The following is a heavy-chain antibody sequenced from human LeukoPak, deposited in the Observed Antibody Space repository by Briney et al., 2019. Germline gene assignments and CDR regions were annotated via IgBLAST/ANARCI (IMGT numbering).Heavy chain of an antibody. CDR1: GYTFTGYY. CDR3: ATTIFGVVIQGTNWFDP. Sequence: ASVKVSCKASGYTFTGYYMHWVRQAPGQGLEWMGWINPNSGGTNYAQKFQGRVTMTRDTSISTAYMELSRLRPDDTAVYYCATTIFGVVIQGTNWFDPWGQGTLVTVSS. J-gene: IGHJ5*02. CDR2: INPNSGGT. V-gene: IGHV1-2*02. D-gene: IGHD3-3*01.